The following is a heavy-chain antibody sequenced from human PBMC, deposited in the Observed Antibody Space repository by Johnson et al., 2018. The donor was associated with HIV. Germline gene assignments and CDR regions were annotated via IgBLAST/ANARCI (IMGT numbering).Heavy chain of an antibody. D-gene: IGHD5-18*01. CDR1: GFTFSSYA. J-gene: IGHJ3*02. Sequence: EVQFVESGGGLVQPGGSLRLSCAASGFTFSSYAMSWVRQAPGKGLEWVSAISGSGGSTYYADSVKGRFTISRDNAKNSLYLQMNSLRAEDTAVYYCARDGLVTYAFDIWGQGTMVTVSA. V-gene: IGHV3-23*04. CDR2: ISGSGGST. CDR3: ARDGLVTYAFDI.